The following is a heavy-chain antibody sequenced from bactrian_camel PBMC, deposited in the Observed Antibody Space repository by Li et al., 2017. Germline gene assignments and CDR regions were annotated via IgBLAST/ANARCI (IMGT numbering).Heavy chain of an antibody. V-gene: IGHV3S40*01. CDR3: AEGRGSRGEHCYSLNY. CDR2: IEGADRTT. Sequence: DVQLVESGGGSVQAGGSLRLSCTASSSEYSTKNMGWFRQGPGTVREGVAVIEGADRTTTYANSAKGRFTFSQDSARNTVYLQMNNLQPEDTATYYCAEGRGSRGEHCYSLNYWGQGTQVTVS. D-gene: IGHD6*01. J-gene: IGHJ4*01. CDR1: SSEYSTKN.